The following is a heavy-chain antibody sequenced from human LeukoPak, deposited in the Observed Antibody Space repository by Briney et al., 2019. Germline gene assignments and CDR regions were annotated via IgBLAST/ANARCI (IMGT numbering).Heavy chain of an antibody. J-gene: IGHJ4*02. D-gene: IGHD3-22*01. Sequence: ASVKVSCKASGYTFTSYYMHWVRQAPGQGLEWMGIINPSGGSTSYAQKFQGRVTMTTDTSTGTAYMELRSLRSDDTAIYYCARDYYDNSGGYFDYWGQGTLVTVSS. CDR1: GYTFTSYY. CDR3: ARDYYDNSGGYFDY. V-gene: IGHV1-46*01. CDR2: INPSGGST.